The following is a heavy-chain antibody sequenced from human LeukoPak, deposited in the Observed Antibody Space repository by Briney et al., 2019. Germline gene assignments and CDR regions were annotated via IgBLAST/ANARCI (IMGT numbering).Heavy chain of an antibody. CDR1: GFTFSNYW. Sequence: GGSLRLSCAASGFTFSNYWMHWVRQAPGKGLVWVSRINSDGSGTTYADSVRVRFTISRDNAKNTLYLQVNSLRAEDTAVYYCARTEGTVAYDSWGQGTLVTVSS. CDR2: INSDGSGT. D-gene: IGHD4-23*01. CDR3: ARTEGTVAYDS. J-gene: IGHJ5*01. V-gene: IGHV3-74*01.